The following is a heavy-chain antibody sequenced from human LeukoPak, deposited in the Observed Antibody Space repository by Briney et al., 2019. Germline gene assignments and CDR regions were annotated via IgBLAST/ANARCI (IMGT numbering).Heavy chain of an antibody. CDR1: GGSISSYY. Sequence: SETLSLTCTVSGGSISSYYWSWIRQPPGKGLEWIGEINHSGSTNYNPSLKSRVTISVDTSKNQFSLKLSSVTAADTAVYYCARGPPNIVVVVAAYDYYFDYWGQGTLVTVSS. CDR3: ARGPPNIVVVVAAYDYYFDY. V-gene: IGHV4-34*01. D-gene: IGHD2-15*01. J-gene: IGHJ4*02. CDR2: INHSGST.